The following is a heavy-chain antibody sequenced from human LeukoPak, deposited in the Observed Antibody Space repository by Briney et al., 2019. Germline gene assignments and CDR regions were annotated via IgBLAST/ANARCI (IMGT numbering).Heavy chain of an antibody. CDR3: AKGGAVSSKSITMIRGTRRYYYYMDV. D-gene: IGHD3-10*01. V-gene: IGHV1-46*01. J-gene: IGHJ6*03. CDR1: GYTFTFYY. Sequence: GASVKVSCKASGYTFTFYYMHWVRQAPGQGLEWMGIINPSGGNTSYAQKFQGRVTMTRDMSTSTVYMELSSLRSEDTAVYYCAKGGAVSSKSITMIRGTRRYYYYMDVWGKGTTVTISS. CDR2: INPSGGNT.